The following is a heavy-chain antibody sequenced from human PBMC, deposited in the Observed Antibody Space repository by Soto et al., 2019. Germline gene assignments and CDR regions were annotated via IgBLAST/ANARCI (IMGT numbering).Heavy chain of an antibody. V-gene: IGHV1-18*01. CDR2: INADNGNT. CDR3: AMVDVYVTTSPQDV. CDR1: GYTFSSYA. Sequence: ASVKVSCKASGYTFSSYAISWVRQAPGQGLEWMGWINADNGNTKYAQKLQGRVTITTDTSTTTAYMELRSLRSNDTAIYYCAMVDVYVTTSPQDVWGQGTTVTVS. D-gene: IGHD3-16*01. J-gene: IGHJ6*02.